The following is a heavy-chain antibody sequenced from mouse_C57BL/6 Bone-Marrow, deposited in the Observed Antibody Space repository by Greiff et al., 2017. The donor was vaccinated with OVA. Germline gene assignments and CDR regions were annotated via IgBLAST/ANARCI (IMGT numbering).Heavy chain of an antibody. D-gene: IGHD1-2*01. J-gene: IGHJ2*01. V-gene: IGHV1-69*01. CDR3: ARRTTAFLDY. CDR2: IVPSDSYT. Sequence: QVQLQQPGAELVMPGASVKLSCKASGYTFTSYWMHWVKQRPGQGLEWIGEIVPSDSYTNYNQKFKGKSTLTVDKTSSTPYMQLSSLTSEDTAVYYCARRTTAFLDYWGQGTTVTVSS. CDR1: GYTFTSYW.